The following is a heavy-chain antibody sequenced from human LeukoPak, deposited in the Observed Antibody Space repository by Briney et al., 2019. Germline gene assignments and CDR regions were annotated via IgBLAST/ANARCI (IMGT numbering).Heavy chain of an antibody. CDR3: AKVTKMGIAVAGTYYFDY. V-gene: IGHV3-30*18. D-gene: IGHD6-19*01. CDR2: ISYDGSNK. Sequence: GGSLRLSCAASGFTFSSYGMHWVRQAPGKGLEWVAVISYDGSNKYYADSVKGRFTISRDNSKNTLYLQMNSLRAEDTAVYYCAKVTKMGIAVAGTYYFDYWGQGTLVTVSS. J-gene: IGHJ4*02. CDR1: GFTFSSYG.